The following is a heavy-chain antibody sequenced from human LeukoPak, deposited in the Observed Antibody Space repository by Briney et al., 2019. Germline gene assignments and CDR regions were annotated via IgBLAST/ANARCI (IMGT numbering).Heavy chain of an antibody. CDR2: IYYSGST. V-gene: IGHV4-38-2*02. J-gene: IGHJ2*01. Sequence: SETLSLTCTVSGYSISSGYYWGWIRQPPGKGLEWIGYIYYSGSTYYNPSLKSRVTISVDTSKNQFSLKLSSVTAADTAVYYCARTKSYDGSDFDYWYFDLWGRGTLVTVSS. CDR1: GYSISSGYY. CDR3: ARTKSYDGSDFDYWYFDL. D-gene: IGHD3-22*01.